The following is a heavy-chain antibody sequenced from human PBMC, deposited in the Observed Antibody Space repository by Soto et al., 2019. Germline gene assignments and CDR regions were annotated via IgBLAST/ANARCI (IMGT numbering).Heavy chain of an antibody. D-gene: IGHD6-13*01. V-gene: IGHV3-30-3*01. CDR3: ARDRSRTPTHTTTGNGMDV. CDR1: GFTFSSYA. J-gene: IGHJ6*02. Sequence: GGSLRLSCAASGFTFSSYAIHWVRQAPGKGLEWVALISYDGSNKYYADSVKGRFTISRDNSKNTLYLQMNSLRAEDTAVYYCARDRSRTPTHTTTGNGMDVWGQGTTVTVSS. CDR2: ISYDGSNK.